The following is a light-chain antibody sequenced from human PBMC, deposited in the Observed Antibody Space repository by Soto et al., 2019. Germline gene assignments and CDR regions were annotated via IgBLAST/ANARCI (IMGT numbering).Light chain of an antibody. CDR2: EVT. CDR1: SSDVGAYNY. Sequence: QSALTQPPSASGSPGQSVTISCTGTSSDVGAYNYVSWYQQHAGKAPKLVIYEVTKRPSGVPDRFSGFKSANTASLIVSGLQAEDEADYYCSSFASSNTWVFGGGTKLTVL. V-gene: IGLV2-8*01. CDR3: SSFASSNTWV. J-gene: IGLJ3*02.